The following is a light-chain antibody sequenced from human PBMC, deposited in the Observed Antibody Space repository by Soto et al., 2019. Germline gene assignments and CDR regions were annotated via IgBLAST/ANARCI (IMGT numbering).Light chain of an antibody. CDR3: AAWDDSLNGVI. CDR2: SND. Sequence: QSVLTQPPSASGTPGQRVTISCSGSSSNIGSNYANWYQQLPGTAPKLLIYSNDHRPSGVPDRLSGSKSGTSASLAISDLQSEDEADYYCAAWDDSLNGVIFGVGTQLTV. J-gene: IGLJ2*01. CDR1: SSNIGSNY. V-gene: IGLV1-44*01.